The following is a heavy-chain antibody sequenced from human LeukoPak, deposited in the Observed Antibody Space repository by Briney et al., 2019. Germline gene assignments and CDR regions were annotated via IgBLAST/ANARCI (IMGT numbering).Heavy chain of an antibody. J-gene: IGHJ4*02. CDR3: ATLMRGPTGYSGYGGEDY. CDR1: GFTFSNYP. D-gene: IGHD5-12*01. CDR2: ITGSGGSA. V-gene: IGHV3-23*01. Sequence: GGSLRLSCVGSGFTFSNYPMTWVRQGQGTGLQWVSAITGSGGSAFHADSVKGRFAISRDNSKNTLYLQLNSLRDEDTAVYYCATLMRGPTGYSGYGGEDYWGQGTLVTVSS.